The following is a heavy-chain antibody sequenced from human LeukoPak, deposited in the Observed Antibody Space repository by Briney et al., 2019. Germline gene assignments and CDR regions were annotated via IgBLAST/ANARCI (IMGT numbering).Heavy chain of an antibody. D-gene: IGHD3-10*01. CDR1: GFTFSSYA. CDR2: ISGSGGST. CDR3: AKDTGDYYGSGSYLYYFDY. Sequence: PTGGSLRLSCAASGFTFSSYAMSWVRQAPGKGLEWVSAISGSGGSTYYADSVKGRFTISRDKSKNTLYLQMNSLRAEDTAVYYCAKDTGDYYGSGSYLYYFDYWGQGTLVTVSS. J-gene: IGHJ4*02. V-gene: IGHV3-23*01.